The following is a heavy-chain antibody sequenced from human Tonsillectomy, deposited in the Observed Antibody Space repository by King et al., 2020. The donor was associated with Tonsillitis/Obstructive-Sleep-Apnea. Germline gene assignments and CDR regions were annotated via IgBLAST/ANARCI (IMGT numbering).Heavy chain of an antibody. V-gene: IGHV4-31*03. CDR1: GGSISSGGYY. J-gene: IGHJ4*02. Sequence: QLQESGPGLVKPSQTLSLTCTVSGGSISSGGYYWSWIRQHPGKGLEGIGYIDDSGSTYHNPSLKSRVTISVETAKNQFSLKLSSVTAADTAVYYCASGHYGAAADFFDYWGQGILVTVSS. D-gene: IGHD2-2*01. CDR2: IDDSGST. CDR3: ASGHYGAAADFFDY.